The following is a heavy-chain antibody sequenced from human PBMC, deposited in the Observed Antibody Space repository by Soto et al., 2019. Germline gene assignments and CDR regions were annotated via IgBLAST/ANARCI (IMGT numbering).Heavy chain of an antibody. D-gene: IGHD3-3*01. Sequence: GASVKGSCKASGFTFTSFSVQWVRPARGQRLEWIGWIVVGSGNTNYAQKFQERVTITRDMSTSTAYMELSSLRSEDTAVYYCAARWDYDFWSGSGYYGMDVWGQGTTVTVSS. CDR3: AARWDYDFWSGSGYYGMDV. CDR1: GFTFTSFS. V-gene: IGHV1-58*01. J-gene: IGHJ6*02. CDR2: IVVGSGNT.